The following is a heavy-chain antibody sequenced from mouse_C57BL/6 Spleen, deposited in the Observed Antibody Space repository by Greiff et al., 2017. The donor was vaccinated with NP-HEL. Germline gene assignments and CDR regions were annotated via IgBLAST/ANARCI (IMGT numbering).Heavy chain of an antibody. CDR3: ARGGADYVMDY. CDR2: IYPGDGDT. CDR1: GYAFSSSW. V-gene: IGHV1-82*01. Sequence: QVQLKQSGPELVKPGASVKISCKASGYAFSSSWMNWVKQRPGKGLEWIGRIYPGDGDTNYNGKFKGKATLTADKSSSTAYMQLSSLTSEDAAVYCCARGGADYVMDYWGKGTSVTVSS. J-gene: IGHJ4*01.